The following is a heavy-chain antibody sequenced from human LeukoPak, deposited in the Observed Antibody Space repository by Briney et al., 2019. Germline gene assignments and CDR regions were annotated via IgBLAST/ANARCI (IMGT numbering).Heavy chain of an antibody. D-gene: IGHD3-22*01. Sequence: GGSLRLSCAVSGITLSNYGMSWVRQAPGEGLEWVAGISGSGGGTNYADSVKGRFTISRDNPKNTLFLQVNNLRAEDTAVYFCAKRGVVIRVILVGFHKEAYYFDSWGQGALVTVSS. CDR1: GITLSNYG. CDR2: ISGSGGGT. CDR3: AKRGVVIRVILVGFHKEAYYFDS. V-gene: IGHV3-23*01. J-gene: IGHJ4*02.